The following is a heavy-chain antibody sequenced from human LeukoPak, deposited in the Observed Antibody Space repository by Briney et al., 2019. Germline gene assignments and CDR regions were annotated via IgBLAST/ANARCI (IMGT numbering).Heavy chain of an antibody. CDR2: MNPNSGNT. Sequence: GASVKVSCKASGYTFTSYDINWERQATGQGLEWMGWMNPNSGNTGYAQKFQGRVTMTRNTSISTAYMELSSLRSEDTAVYYCASAYCGGDGHSADYYYGMDVWGQGTTVTVSS. CDR1: GYTFTSYD. V-gene: IGHV1-8*01. D-gene: IGHD2-21*02. J-gene: IGHJ6*02. CDR3: ASAYCGGDGHSADYYYGMDV.